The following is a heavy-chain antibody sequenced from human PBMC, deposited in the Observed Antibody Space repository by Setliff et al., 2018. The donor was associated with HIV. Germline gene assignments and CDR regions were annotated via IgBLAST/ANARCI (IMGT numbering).Heavy chain of an antibody. Sequence: PSETLSLTCTVSGGSIYSRGFCRGWVRQPPGKGLEWIGSISYRGENHYNPSFMSRVAISADTSKNQYSLNLRSVTASDTAVYYCARDSGWWQIDYWGQGTLVTVSS. J-gene: IGHJ4*02. V-gene: IGHV4-39*02. CDR2: ISYRGEN. CDR1: GGSIYSRGFC. CDR3: ARDSGWWQIDY. D-gene: IGHD6-19*01.